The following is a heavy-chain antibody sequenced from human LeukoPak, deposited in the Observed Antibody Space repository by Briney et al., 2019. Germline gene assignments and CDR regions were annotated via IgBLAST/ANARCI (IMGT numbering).Heavy chain of an antibody. V-gene: IGHV3-30*02. CDR3: AKGPCCSGGTCYLNYYYMDV. J-gene: IGHJ6*03. CDR2: IRYDGSNE. D-gene: IGHD2-15*01. CDR1: GFTFSIYG. Sequence: GGSLRLSCAASGFTFSIYGMHWVRDAPGKGLEWGAFIRYDGSNESYADSVTRRFIISRDNSKNTLYMQMNSLRVEDTAVYYCAKGPCCSGGTCYLNYYYMDVWGKGTTVTVSS.